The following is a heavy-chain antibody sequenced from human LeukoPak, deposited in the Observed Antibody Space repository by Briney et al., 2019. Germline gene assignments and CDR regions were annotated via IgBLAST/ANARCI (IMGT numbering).Heavy chain of an antibody. CDR2: ISYDGSNK. CDR3: AKNHYFDY. V-gene: IGHV3-30*18. J-gene: IGHJ4*02. Sequence: GGSLRLSCAASGFTFSTSGMHWVRQAPGKGLEWVALISYDGSNKYYADSVKGRFTISSDNSKNTLYLQMNSLRAEDTAVYYCAKNHYFDYWGQGTLVTVSS. CDR1: GFTFSTSG.